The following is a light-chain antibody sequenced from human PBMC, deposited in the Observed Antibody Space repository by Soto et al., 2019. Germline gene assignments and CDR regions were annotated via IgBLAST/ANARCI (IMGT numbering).Light chain of an antibody. V-gene: IGLV1-44*01. CDR3: SSWDASLNGDV. Sequence: QSVLTQPPSASGTPGQRVSISCSGSSSNIGSKTVNWYQQLPGTVPKLLIYNSYQRPSGVPDRFSASKSGTSASLAISGLQSDDEADYYCSSWDASLNGDVFGTGTKLTVL. J-gene: IGLJ1*01. CDR1: SSNIGSKT. CDR2: NSY.